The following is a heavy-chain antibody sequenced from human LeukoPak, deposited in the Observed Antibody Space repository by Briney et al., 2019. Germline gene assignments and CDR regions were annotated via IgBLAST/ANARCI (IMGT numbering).Heavy chain of an antibody. CDR3: ARDRDYGAFDI. Sequence: GGSLRLSCAASGFTFSSYSMNWVRQAPGKGLEWVSYISSSSSTIYYADSVKGRFTISRDNAKNSLYLQMNSLRAEDTAVYYCARDRDYGAFDIWGQGTMVTLSS. D-gene: IGHD4-17*01. V-gene: IGHV3-48*01. CDR2: ISSSSSTI. CDR1: GFTFSSYS. J-gene: IGHJ3*02.